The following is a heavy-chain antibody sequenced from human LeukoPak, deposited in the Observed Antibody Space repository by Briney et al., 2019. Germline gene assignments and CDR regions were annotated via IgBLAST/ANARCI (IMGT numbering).Heavy chain of an antibody. V-gene: IGHV3-30-3*01. D-gene: IGHD1-14*01. Sequence: GGSLRLSCAASGFTFSSYAMHWVRQAPGKGLEWVAVISYDGSNNYYADSVKGRFTISRDNSKNTLYLQMNSRRAEDTAVYYCAKELLTSPTAEDAFDIWGQGTMVTASS. CDR3: AKELLTSPTAEDAFDI. J-gene: IGHJ3*02. CDR1: GFTFSSYA. CDR2: ISYDGSNN.